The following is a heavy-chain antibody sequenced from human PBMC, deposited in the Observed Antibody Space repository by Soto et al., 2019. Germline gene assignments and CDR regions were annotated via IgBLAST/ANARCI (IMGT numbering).Heavy chain of an antibody. V-gene: IGHV3-33*01. Sequence: GGSLRLSCAASGFTFSSYGVHWVRQAPGKGLEWVAVIWYDGSNKYYADSVKGRFTISRDNSKNTLYLQMNSLRAEDTAVYYCARDRLQWSSSFDYWGQGTLVTVSS. CDR3: ARDRLQWSSSFDY. CDR2: IWYDGSNK. J-gene: IGHJ4*02. CDR1: GFTFSSYG. D-gene: IGHD3-10*01.